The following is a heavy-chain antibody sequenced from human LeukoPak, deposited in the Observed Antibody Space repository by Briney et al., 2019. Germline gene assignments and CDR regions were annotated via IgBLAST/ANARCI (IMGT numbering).Heavy chain of an antibody. CDR3: TKEFSGSYEN. CDR1: GFTFDHYA. CDR2: ISRDGGTT. J-gene: IGHJ4*02. Sequence: PGGSLRLSCATSGFTFDHYAFHWVCQVPGKGLEWVSLISRDGGTTSYGDSVKGRFTISRDNRKNSLYMQMNSLKTEDSALYYCTKEFSGSYENWGQGTLVTVSS. D-gene: IGHD3-10*01. V-gene: IGHV3-43*02.